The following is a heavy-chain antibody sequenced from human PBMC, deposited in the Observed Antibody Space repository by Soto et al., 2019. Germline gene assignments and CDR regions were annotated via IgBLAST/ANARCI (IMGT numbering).Heavy chain of an antibody. V-gene: IGHV1-46*01. J-gene: IGHJ6*02. Sequence: ASVKVSCKVSGYTFTSYYIHWVRQAPGQGLEWMGIFNPTGDTASYAQKLQGRVTMTRDTSTGTAYMELGSLRSEDTAVYYCARGGRIVDTGIGYYYYHAMDVWGQGTTVTVSS. D-gene: IGHD5-18*01. CDR1: GYTFTSYY. CDR3: ARGGRIVDTGIGYYYYHAMDV. CDR2: FNPTGDTA.